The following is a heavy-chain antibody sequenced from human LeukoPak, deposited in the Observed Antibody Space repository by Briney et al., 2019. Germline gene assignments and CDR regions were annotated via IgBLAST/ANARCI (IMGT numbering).Heavy chain of an antibody. CDR2: ISSSSSYI. J-gene: IGHJ4*02. CDR1: GFTFSSYS. D-gene: IGHD6-19*01. CDR3: ARDYSSGWYGRDFDY. V-gene: IGHV3-21*01. Sequence: GGSLRLSCAASGFTFSSYSMNRVRQAPGKGLEWVSSISSSSSYIYYADSVKGRFTISRDNAKNSLYLQMNSLRAEDTAVYYCARDYSSGWYGRDFDYWGQGTLVTVSS.